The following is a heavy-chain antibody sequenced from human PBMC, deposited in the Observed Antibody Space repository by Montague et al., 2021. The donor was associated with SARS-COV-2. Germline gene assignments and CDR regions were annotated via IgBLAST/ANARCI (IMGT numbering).Heavy chain of an antibody. CDR3: ARGLPYQMVAGATPNYSMDV. CDR2: IYYSGTT. CDR1: GASISSGGFY. J-gene: IGHJ6*02. V-gene: IGHV4-31*03. D-gene: IGHD2-15*01. Sequence: TLSLACTVSGASISSGGFYWSWLRQHLRKGLEWIGFIYYSGTTYHNPSLKSRLTISIDTSKNQFSLKLSSVTAADTAVYYCARGLPYQMVAGATPNYSMDVWGQGTTVTVSS.